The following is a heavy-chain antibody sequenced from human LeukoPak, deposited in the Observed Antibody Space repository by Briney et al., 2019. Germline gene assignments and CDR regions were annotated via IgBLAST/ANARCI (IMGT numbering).Heavy chain of an antibody. V-gene: IGHV3-33*01. CDR2: IWYDGSNK. J-gene: IGHJ4*02. Sequence: GGSLRLSCTASGFTFGDYAMSWVRQAPGKGLEWVSVIWYDGSNKYYADSVKGRFTISRDNSKNTLYLQMNSLRAEDTAVYYCARDFNHHFDYWGQGTLVTVSS. CDR3: ARDFNHHFDY. CDR1: GFTFGDYA. D-gene: IGHD1-14*01.